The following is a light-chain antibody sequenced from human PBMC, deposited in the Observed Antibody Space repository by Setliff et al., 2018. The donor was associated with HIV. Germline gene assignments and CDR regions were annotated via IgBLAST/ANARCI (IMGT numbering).Light chain of an antibody. CDR2: DNN. V-gene: IGLV1-51*01. Sequence: QSALTQPPSVSAAPGQKVTISCSGSSSNIGNNYVSWYQQLPAAAPKLLIYDNNKRPSGIPDRFSGSKSGTSATLGITGLQTGDEADYYCGTWDGSLSAGVFGGGTKVTVL. J-gene: IGLJ3*02. CDR3: GTWDGSLSAGV. CDR1: SSNIGNNY.